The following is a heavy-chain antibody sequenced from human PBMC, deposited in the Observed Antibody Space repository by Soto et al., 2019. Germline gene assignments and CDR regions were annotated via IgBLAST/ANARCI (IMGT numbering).Heavy chain of an antibody. Sequence: QVQLEQWGAGLLKSSGPLSLRCFLSGGSFSGFYWSWIRQPPGQGLEWIGDINPSGSTNYNPSLASRVTIAIDTSNNHFSLNVSSVTAAYTAVYYCASVFGYYYYYMDVWGKGTTVSVFS. CDR2: INPSGST. CDR3: ASVFGYYYYYMDV. CDR1: GGSFSGFY. V-gene: IGHV4-34*02. D-gene: IGHD3-3*01. J-gene: IGHJ6*03.